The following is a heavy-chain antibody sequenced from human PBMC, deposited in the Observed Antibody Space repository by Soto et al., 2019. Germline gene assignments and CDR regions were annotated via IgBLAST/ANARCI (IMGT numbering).Heavy chain of an antibody. Sequence: QVQLVESGGGVVQPGRSLRLSCAASGFTFSSYAMHWVRQAPGKGLEWVAVISYDGSNKYYADSVKGRFTISRDNSKNRLYLQMNSLRAEDTAVYYCARDRRLKPKLGPSLGLSGMDVWGQGTTVTVSS. CDR3: ARDRRLKPKLGPSLGLSGMDV. D-gene: IGHD3-10*01. V-gene: IGHV3-30-3*01. J-gene: IGHJ6*02. CDR1: GFTFSSYA. CDR2: ISYDGSNK.